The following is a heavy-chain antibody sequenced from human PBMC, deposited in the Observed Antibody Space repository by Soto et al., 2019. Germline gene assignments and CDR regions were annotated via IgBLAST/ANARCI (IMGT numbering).Heavy chain of an antibody. D-gene: IGHD6-6*01. Sequence: SETLSLTCTVSGGSISSYYWSWIRQPPGKGLEWIGYIYDSGSTNYNPSLKSRVTISVDTSKNQFSLKLTSVTAADTADYYCAAPPRYWGQGTLVTVSS. J-gene: IGHJ4*02. V-gene: IGHV4-59*01. CDR3: AAPPRY. CDR2: IYDSGST. CDR1: GGSISSYY.